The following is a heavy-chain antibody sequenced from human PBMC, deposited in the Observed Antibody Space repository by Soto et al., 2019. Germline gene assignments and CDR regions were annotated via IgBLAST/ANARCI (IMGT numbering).Heavy chain of an antibody. D-gene: IGHD2-15*01. Sequence: QVQLVESGGGVVQPGRSLRLSCAASGFTFSSYAMHWVRQAPGKGLEWVAVISYDGSNKYYADSVKGRFTISRDNSKNTLYLQMNSLRAEDTAVYYCAREVVVGAAKQLDYWGQGTLVTVSS. V-gene: IGHV3-30-3*01. J-gene: IGHJ4*02. CDR1: GFTFSSYA. CDR2: ISYDGSNK. CDR3: AREVVVGAAKQLDY.